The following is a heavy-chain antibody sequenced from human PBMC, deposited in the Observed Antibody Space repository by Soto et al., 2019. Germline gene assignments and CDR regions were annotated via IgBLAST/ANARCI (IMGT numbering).Heavy chain of an antibody. CDR3: AKVWTAI. J-gene: IGHJ3*02. V-gene: IGHV3-23*01. Sequence: EVQLLESGGGLVQPGGSLRLSCAASGFTFSSYSMTWVRQAPGKGLEWVSTISGSGGSTYYADSVKGRFTISRDNSKNPLYKQRNRWRAGDTAVFYCAKVWTAIGGKGKMVPFS. CDR2: ISGSGGST. CDR1: GFTFSSYS. D-gene: IGHD3-9*01.